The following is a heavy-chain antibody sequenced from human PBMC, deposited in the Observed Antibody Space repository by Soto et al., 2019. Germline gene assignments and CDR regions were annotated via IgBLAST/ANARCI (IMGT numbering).Heavy chain of an antibody. D-gene: IGHD2-2*01. CDR3: ARGKVVPPYYYYYYMDV. V-gene: IGHV3-33*01. Sequence: GGSLRLSCAASGFTFSSYGMHWVRQAPGKGLEWVAVIWYDGSNKYYADSVKGRFTISRDNSKNTLYLQMNSLRAEDTAVYYCARGKVVPPYYYYYYMDVWGKGTTVTVSS. CDR2: IWYDGSNK. CDR1: GFTFSSYG. J-gene: IGHJ6*03.